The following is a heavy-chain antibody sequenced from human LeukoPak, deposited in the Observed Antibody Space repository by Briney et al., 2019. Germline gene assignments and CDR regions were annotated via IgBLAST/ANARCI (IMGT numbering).Heavy chain of an antibody. J-gene: IGHJ4*02. CDR1: GFTFSSYG. Sequence: GGSLRLSCAASGFTFSSYGMHWVRQAPGKGLEWVAFIRYDGSKKYYADSVKGRFTISRDNAKNSLYLQMNSLRAEDTAVYYCVREAYGSGNYPFDYWGQGTLVTVSS. D-gene: IGHD3-10*01. CDR3: VREAYGSGNYPFDY. CDR2: IRYDGSKK. V-gene: IGHV3-30*02.